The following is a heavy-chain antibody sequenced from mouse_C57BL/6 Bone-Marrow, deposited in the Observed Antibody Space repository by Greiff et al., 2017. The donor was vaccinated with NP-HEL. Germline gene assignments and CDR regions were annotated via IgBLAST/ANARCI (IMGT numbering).Heavy chain of an antibody. CDR2: IHPNSGST. V-gene: IGHV1-64*01. J-gene: IGHJ2*01. CDR1: GYTFTSYW. D-gene: IGHD6-1*01. Sequence: QVHVKQPGAELVKPGASVKLSCKASGYTFTSYWMHWVKQRPGQGLEWIGMIHPNSGSTNYNEKFKSKATLTVDKSSSTAYMQLSSLTSEDSAVYYCARDGAGDYWGQGTTLTVSS. CDR3: ARDGAGDY.